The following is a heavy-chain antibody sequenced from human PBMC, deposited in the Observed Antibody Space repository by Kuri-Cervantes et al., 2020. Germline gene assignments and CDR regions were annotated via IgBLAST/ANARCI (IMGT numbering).Heavy chain of an antibody. CDR1: GGSISSYY. V-gene: IGHV4-34*01. Sequence: SETLSLTCTVSGGSISSYYWSWIRQPPGKGLEWIGEINHSGSTNYNPSLKSRVTISVDTSKNQFSLKLSSVTAADTAVYYCARGWGGYWGQGTLVTVSS. CDR3: ARGWGGY. J-gene: IGHJ4*02. CDR2: INHSGST. D-gene: IGHD7-27*01.